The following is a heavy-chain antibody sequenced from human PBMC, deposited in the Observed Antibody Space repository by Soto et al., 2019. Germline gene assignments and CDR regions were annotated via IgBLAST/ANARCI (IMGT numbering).Heavy chain of an antibody. CDR2: IEKDGNEK. CDR1: GFNFSRYL. V-gene: IGHV3-7*01. CDR3: ARALSGSTSKD. D-gene: IGHD2-2*01. Sequence: GGSLRLSCAASGFNFSRYLMSWVRQAPGKGLEWVANIEKDGNEKNYVDSVKGRLTISRDNAKNSLYLQMNSLRAEDTAVYYCARALSGSTSKDWGQGTLVTVSS. J-gene: IGHJ4*02.